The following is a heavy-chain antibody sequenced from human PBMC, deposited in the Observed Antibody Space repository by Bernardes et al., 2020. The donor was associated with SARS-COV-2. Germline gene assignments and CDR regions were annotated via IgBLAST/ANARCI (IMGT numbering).Heavy chain of an antibody. CDR2: IYSSGST. CDR3: ARLNYGDYWGWFDP. D-gene: IGHD4-17*01. CDR1: GGSISSYS. Sequence: SETLSLTCTASGGSISSYSWSWIRQAPGKGLEWIGSIYSSGSTNYNPSPKSRVTTSVDTSKNQSSLKLSSVTAADTAVYYCARLNYGDYWGWFDPWGQGNLVTVSS. J-gene: IGHJ5*02. V-gene: IGHV4-59*08.